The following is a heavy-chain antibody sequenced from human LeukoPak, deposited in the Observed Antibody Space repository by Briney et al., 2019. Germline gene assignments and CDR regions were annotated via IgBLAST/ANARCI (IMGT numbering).Heavy chain of an antibody. J-gene: IGHJ4*02. CDR1: GYTFTSYS. CDR2: IIPIFGTA. CDR3: AREVEMAGIDY. V-gene: IGHV1-69*13. Sequence: GASVKVSCKASGYTFTSYSINWVRQAPGQGLEWMGGIIPIFGTANYAQKFQGRVTITADESTSTAYMELSSLRSEDTAVYYCAREVEMAGIDYWGQGTLVTVSS. D-gene: IGHD5-24*01.